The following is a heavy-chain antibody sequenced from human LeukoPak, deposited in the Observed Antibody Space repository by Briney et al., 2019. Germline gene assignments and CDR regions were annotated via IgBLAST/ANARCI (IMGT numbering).Heavy chain of an antibody. D-gene: IGHD2-8*01. CDR1: GFTFSSDS. J-gene: IGHJ4*02. CDR2: IRINSDDM. Sequence: GGSLRLSCAASGFTFSSDSMYWGREAPGEGLGCGSSIRINSDDMYYADAVKGGFTISRDNAKNSLYLRMNSFTDEDTAVYYCVSEVWSVIPAYTQMVYATDDWGQGTLVTVSS. CDR3: VSEVWSVIPAYTQMVYATDD. V-gene: IGHV3-21*01.